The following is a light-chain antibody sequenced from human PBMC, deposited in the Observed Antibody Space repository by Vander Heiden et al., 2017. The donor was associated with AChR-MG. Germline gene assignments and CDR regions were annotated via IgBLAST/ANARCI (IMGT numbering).Light chain of an antibody. Sequence: HSVLPHPLSLSGAPGQTLTISCTCSSTSMGAGYDVHWYQQLQGTAPTLLIYGNSNRPPGVPDRYSGSKSGTSASLAITGLQAEDEADYYCQSYDSSLSGSYVFGTGTKVTVL. CDR2: GNS. J-gene: IGLJ1*01. CDR1: STSMGAGYD. V-gene: IGLV1-40*01. CDR3: QSYDSSLSGSYV.